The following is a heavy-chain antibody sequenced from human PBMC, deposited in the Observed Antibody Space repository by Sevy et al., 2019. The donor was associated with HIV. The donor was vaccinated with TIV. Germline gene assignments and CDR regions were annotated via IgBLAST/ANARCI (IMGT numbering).Heavy chain of an antibody. V-gene: IGHV3-30-3*01. CDR2: LSYDGSNT. D-gene: IGHD3-22*01. J-gene: IGHJ4*02. CDR3: ARDGGYDSRGYDLSNY. CDR1: GFTFSTYA. Sequence: GGSLRLSCAASGFTFSTYAMHWVRRAPGKGLEWVAVLSYDGSNTDYAAPVKGRFTISRDSSKNTLYLHMNSLRAEDTAVYFCARDGGYDSRGYDLSNYWGQGTLVTVSS.